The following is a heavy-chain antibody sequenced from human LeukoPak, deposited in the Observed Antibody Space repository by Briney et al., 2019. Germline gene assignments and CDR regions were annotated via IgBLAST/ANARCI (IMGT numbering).Heavy chain of an antibody. CDR3: ARRSYYYDSSGYADY. J-gene: IGHJ4*02. V-gene: IGHV5-51*01. Sequence: GESLKISCKASGYSFTTYWIGWVRQVPGKGLEWAGIIYPADSTAKYSPSFQGQVTISADKSISTAYLQWSSLKASDTAMYYCARRSYYYDSSGYADYWGQGTLVTVSS. D-gene: IGHD3-22*01. CDR2: IYPADSTA. CDR1: GYSFTTYW.